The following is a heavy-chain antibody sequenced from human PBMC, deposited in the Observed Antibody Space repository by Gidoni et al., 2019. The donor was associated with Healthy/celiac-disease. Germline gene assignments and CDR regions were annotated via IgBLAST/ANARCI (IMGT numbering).Heavy chain of an antibody. Sequence: EVQLVESGGGLVKPGGSLRRSCAASGFTVSNAWMSWVRQAPGKGLEWVGRIKSKTDGGTTDYAAPVKGRFTISRDDSKNTLYLQMNSLKTEDTAVYYCTTDPVVTPFYYYYGMDVWGQGTTVTVSS. V-gene: IGHV3-15*01. CDR3: TTDPVVTPFYYYYGMDV. D-gene: IGHD2-21*02. CDR2: IKSKTDGGTT. CDR1: GFTVSNAW. J-gene: IGHJ6*02.